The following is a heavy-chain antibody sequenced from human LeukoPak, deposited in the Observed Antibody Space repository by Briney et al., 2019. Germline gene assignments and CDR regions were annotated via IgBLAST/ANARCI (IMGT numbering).Heavy chain of an antibody. CDR1: GGTFSSYA. CDR2: IIPIFGIA. Sequence: SVKVSCKASGGTFSSYAISWVRQAPGQGLEWMGRIIPIFGIANYAQKFQGRVTITADKSTSTAYMELSSLRSEDTAVYYCARDHYYDSSGYYSWFDPWGQGILVTVSS. J-gene: IGHJ5*02. CDR3: ARDHYYDSSGYYSWFDP. D-gene: IGHD3-22*01. V-gene: IGHV1-69*04.